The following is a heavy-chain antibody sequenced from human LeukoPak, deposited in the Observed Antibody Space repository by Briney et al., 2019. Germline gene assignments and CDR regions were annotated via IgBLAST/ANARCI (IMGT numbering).Heavy chain of an antibody. D-gene: IGHD2-15*01. CDR3: ARDRDCSGGSCYEYSYYYYGMDV. CDR2: IIPILGIA. V-gene: IGHV1-69*04. Sequence: EASVKVSCKASGGTFSSYTISWARQAPGQGLEWMGRIIPILGIANYAQKFQGRVTITADKSTSTAYMELSSLRSEDTAVYYCARDRDCSGGSCYEYSYYYYGMDVWGQGTTVTVSS. J-gene: IGHJ6*02. CDR1: GGTFSSYT.